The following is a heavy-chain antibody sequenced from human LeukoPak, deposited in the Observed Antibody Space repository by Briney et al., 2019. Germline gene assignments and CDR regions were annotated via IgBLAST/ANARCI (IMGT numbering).Heavy chain of an antibody. CDR1: GYSFTSYW. CDR3: ARGSLVRWLQWTE. Sequence: GESLKISCKGSGYSFTSYWIGWVRQMPGKGLEWMGIIYPGDSNTRYSPSFQGQVTISADKSISTAYLQWSSLKASDTAMYYCARGSLVRWLQWTEWGQGTLVTVSS. V-gene: IGHV5-51*01. CDR2: IYPGDSNT. D-gene: IGHD5-24*01. J-gene: IGHJ4*02.